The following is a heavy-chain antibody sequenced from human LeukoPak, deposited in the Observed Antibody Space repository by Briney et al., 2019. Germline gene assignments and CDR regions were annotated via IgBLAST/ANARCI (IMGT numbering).Heavy chain of an antibody. V-gene: IGHV4-39*01. D-gene: IGHD3-3*01. Sequence: SETLSLTCSVSGGSISGSSYYWGWIRQPPGKGLEWIGSIYYSGSTYYNPSLKSRVTISVDTSKNQFSLKLSSVTAADTAVYYCARTTYYALHWGQGTLVTVSS. CDR1: GGSISGSSYY. J-gene: IGHJ4*02. CDR2: IYYSGST. CDR3: ARTTYYALH.